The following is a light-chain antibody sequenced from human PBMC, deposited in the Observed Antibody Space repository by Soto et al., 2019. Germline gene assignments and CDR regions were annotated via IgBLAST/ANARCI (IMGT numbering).Light chain of an antibody. CDR3: MQSTQLPPT. CDR1: QILLHITGETF. J-gene: IGKJ5*01. CDR2: EVS. Sequence: DVVMTQIPLSLSVTPRQPASISCKSSQILLHITGETFLFWYLQKPGQSPQLLIYEVSTRVSGVPDRFSGSGSGTDSTLEISGVETDDVGIYYCMQSTQLPPTFGQGTRLEI. V-gene: IGKV2D-29*02.